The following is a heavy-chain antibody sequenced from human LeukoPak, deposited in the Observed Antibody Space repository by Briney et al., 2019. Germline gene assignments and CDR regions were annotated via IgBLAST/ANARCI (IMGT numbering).Heavy chain of an antibody. J-gene: IGHJ4*02. V-gene: IGHV3-33*01. CDR2: IWYDGSNK. Sequence: GGSLRLSCAASGFTFSSYGMHWVRQALGKGLEWVAVIWYDGSNKYYADSVKGRFTISRDNSKNTLYLQMNSLRAEDTAVYYCASSISIAAAGVFDYWGQGTLVTVSS. CDR3: ASSISIAAAGVFDY. CDR1: GFTFSSYG. D-gene: IGHD6-13*01.